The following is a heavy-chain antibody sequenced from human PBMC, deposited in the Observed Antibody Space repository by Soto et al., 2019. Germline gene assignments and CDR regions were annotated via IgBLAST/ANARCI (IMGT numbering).Heavy chain of an antibody. Sequence: EVQLVESGGGLVQPGGSLRLSCAASGFTFRSYWMQWVRQAPGKGRVWVSWINSDGSTTTYAEPVKGPFTIPRDNAQNTLYLQMNSLRAEDTAVYYCASGGSSLNFDSWGQGTLVTVSS. V-gene: IGHV3-74*01. J-gene: IGHJ4*02. D-gene: IGHD6-6*01. CDR1: GFTFRSYW. CDR3: ASGGSSLNFDS. CDR2: INSDGSTT.